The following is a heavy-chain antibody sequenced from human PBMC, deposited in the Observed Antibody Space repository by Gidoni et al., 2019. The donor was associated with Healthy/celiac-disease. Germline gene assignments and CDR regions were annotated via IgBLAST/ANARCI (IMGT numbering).Heavy chain of an antibody. V-gene: IGHV3-30*04. CDR1: GFTFSSYA. D-gene: IGHD5-18*01. J-gene: IGHJ4*02. CDR3: ARDRGYSYGLVSY. Sequence: QVKLVESGGGVVQPGRSLRLSCAASGFTFSSYAMHWVRQAPGKGLEWVAVISYDGSNKYYADSVKGRFTISRDNSKNTLYLQMNSLRAEDTAVYYCARDRGYSYGLVSYWGQGTLVTVSS. CDR2: ISYDGSNK.